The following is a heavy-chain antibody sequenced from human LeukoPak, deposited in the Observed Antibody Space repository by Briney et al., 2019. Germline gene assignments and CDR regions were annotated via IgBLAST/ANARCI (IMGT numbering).Heavy chain of an antibody. V-gene: IGHV3-53*01. D-gene: IGHD3-22*01. CDR1: GFTVSSNY. Sequence: GGSLRLSCAASGFTVSSNYVNWIRQAPGKGLEWVSVLYGGGGTYYAVSVKGRFTISRDNSKNTLYLQMSSLRVEDTAVYYCARGYDSSGYYYDWGQGTLVTVSS. CDR2: LYGGGGT. CDR3: ARGYDSSGYYYD. J-gene: IGHJ4*02.